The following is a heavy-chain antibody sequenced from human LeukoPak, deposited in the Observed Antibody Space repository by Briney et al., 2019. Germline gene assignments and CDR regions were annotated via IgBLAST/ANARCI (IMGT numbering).Heavy chain of an antibody. V-gene: IGHV3-11*04. CDR3: ARDLGRRDAPDY. J-gene: IGHJ4*02. Sequence: PGGSLRLSCAASGFTFSDSYMSWIRKAPGKGLEWGSYISSSGSTIYYADSEKGRFTISRDNAKNPLYLQMNSLRAEDTSVYDCARDLGRRDAPDYWGQGTLGTVSS. D-gene: IGHD3-16*01. CDR1: GFTFSDSY. CDR2: ISSSGSTI.